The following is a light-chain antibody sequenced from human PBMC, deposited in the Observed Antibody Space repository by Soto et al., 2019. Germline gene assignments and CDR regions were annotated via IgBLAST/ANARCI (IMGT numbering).Light chain of an antibody. CDR3: QHYSADSPWT. CDR1: QSVSTW. J-gene: IGKJ1*01. V-gene: IGKV1-5*03. Sequence: DIQMTQSPSILSASVGDRVTITCRASQSVSTWLAWFQQKPGKAPNVLIYKASRLESGVPSRFSGSGSGTEFTLTISNLQPDDCATYYCQHYSADSPWTFGQGTKVEVK. CDR2: KAS.